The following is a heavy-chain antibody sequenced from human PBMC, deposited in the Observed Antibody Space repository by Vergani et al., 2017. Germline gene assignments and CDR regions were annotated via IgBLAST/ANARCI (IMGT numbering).Heavy chain of an antibody. CDR3: ARAPGALYYYYGMDV. V-gene: IGHV4-59*01. CDR1: GGSISSYY. J-gene: IGHJ6*02. CDR2: IYYSGST. Sequence: QVQLQESGPGLVKPSETLSLTCTVSGGSISSYYWSWIRQPPGKGLEWIGYIYYSGSTNYNPSLKSRVTISVDTSKNQFSLKLSSVTAADTAVYYCARAPGALYYYYGMDVWGQGTTVTVSS. D-gene: IGHD7-27*01.